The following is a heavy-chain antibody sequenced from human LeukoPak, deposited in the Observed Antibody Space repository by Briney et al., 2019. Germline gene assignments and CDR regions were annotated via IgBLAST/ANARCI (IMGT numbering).Heavy chain of an antibody. D-gene: IGHD3-10*01. J-gene: IGHJ4*02. Sequence: ASVKVSCKASEYTFTGYYMHWVRQAPGQGLEWMGWINPNSGGTNYAQKFQGRVTMTRDTSISTAYMELSRLRSDDTAVYYCAKRFGSGSYYQIDYWGQGTLVTVSS. CDR1: EYTFTGYY. CDR3: AKRFGSGSYYQIDY. CDR2: INPNSGGT. V-gene: IGHV1-2*02.